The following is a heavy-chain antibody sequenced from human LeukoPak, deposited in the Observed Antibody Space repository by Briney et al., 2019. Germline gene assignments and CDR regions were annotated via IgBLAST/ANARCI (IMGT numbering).Heavy chain of an antibody. CDR3: ATLGGTSGWYPDH. J-gene: IGHJ4*02. CDR1: GFTVSGSA. D-gene: IGHD6-19*01. V-gene: IGHV3-73*01. Sequence: GGSLRLSCAASGFTVSGSAMHWVRQASGKGLEWLGRVRSKGYNYATAYGASVKDRFIISRDDPKSTAYLQMSSLKSEDTAVYYCATLGGTSGWYPDHWGQGTLVTVSS. CDR2: VRSKGYNYAT.